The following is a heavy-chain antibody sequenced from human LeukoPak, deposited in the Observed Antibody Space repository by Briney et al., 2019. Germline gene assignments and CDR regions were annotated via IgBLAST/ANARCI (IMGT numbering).Heavy chain of an antibody. V-gene: IGHV1-69*04. CDR2: IIPILGIA. CDR3: AREKAGSAVADY. Sequence: SVKVSCKASGYTFTSYAISWVRQAPGQGLEWMGRIIPILGIANYAQKFQGRVTITADKSTSTAYMELSSLRSEDTAVYYCAREKAGSAVADYWGQGTLVTVSS. CDR1: GYTFTSYA. J-gene: IGHJ4*02. D-gene: IGHD6-19*01.